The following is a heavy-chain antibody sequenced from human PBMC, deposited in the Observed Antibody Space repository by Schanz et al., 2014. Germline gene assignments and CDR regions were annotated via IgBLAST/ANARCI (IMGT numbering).Heavy chain of an antibody. V-gene: IGHV1-2*02. J-gene: IGHJ3*02. Sequence: QVQLVQSGAEVKKPGASVKVSCKASGYTFTTYYIHWVRQAPGQGPELMGWINAHTGNTQYAQKFQGRVNMTRDTVTTTVHLELTRLRTDDTAIYYRARVHIAAYHYNSPGAFDIWGQGTRVTVSS. CDR3: ARVHIAAYHYNSPGAFDI. CDR1: GYTFTTYY. D-gene: IGHD3-10*01. CDR2: INAHTGNT.